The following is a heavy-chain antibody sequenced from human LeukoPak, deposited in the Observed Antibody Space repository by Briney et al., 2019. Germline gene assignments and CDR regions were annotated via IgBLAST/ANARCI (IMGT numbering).Heavy chain of an antibody. CDR3: ARDSPSHYYGSGSYFVF. V-gene: IGHV3-21*01. Sequence: GGSLRLSCAASGFDFSDYTMNWVRQAPGKGLEWVASVAGDSHYIYYPDSVRGRFTISRDNAENSLYLQMNGLRAEDTAVYYCARDSPSHYYGSGSYFVFWGQGTLVTVSS. CDR1: GFDFSDYT. D-gene: IGHD3-10*01. J-gene: IGHJ4*02. CDR2: VAGDSHYI.